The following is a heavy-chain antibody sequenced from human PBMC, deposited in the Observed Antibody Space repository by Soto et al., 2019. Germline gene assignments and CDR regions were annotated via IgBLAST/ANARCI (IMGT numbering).Heavy chain of an antibody. V-gene: IGHV4-39*01. CDR1: DGSISSSPYF. D-gene: IGHD4-17*01. Sequence: SETLSLTCTVSDGSISSSPYFWGWIRQPPGKGLEWIGSIYHTGSTYYNPSLKSRVTISVDTSKNQISLKLESATAADTAVYYCAKSYTLTTFLWFFDLWGRGTLVTVSS. CDR2: IYHTGST. CDR3: AKSYTLTTFLWFFDL. J-gene: IGHJ2*01.